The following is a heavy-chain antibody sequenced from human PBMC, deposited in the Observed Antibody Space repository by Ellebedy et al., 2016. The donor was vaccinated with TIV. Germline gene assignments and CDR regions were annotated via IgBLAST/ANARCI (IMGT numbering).Heavy chain of an antibody. Sequence: SGPTLVXPTQTLTLTCTFSGFSLSTSGVGVGWIRQPPGKALEWLALVYWDDDKRYSPSLKSRLTITKDTSKNQVVLSMSNIDPADTATYYCAHSGDNDRGLWINNWFDPWGQGTLVTVSS. CDR2: VYWDDDK. V-gene: IGHV2-5*02. J-gene: IGHJ5*02. D-gene: IGHD3-16*01. CDR3: AHSGDNDRGLWINNWFDP. CDR1: GFSLSTSGVG.